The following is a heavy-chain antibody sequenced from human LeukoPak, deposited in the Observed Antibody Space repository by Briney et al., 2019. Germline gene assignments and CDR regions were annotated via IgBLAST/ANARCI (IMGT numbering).Heavy chain of an antibody. CDR2: IKQDGSEK. CDR3: ARDKYGAYFDS. D-gene: IGHD4-17*01. J-gene: IGHJ4*02. V-gene: IGHV3-7*04. CDR1: GFTFSSNA. Sequence: GGSLRLSCAASGFTFSSNAMTWVRQAPGKGLEWVANIKQDGSEKYYVDSVKGRFTISRDNAKNSLYLQMNSLRVEDTAVYYCARDKYGAYFDSWGQGILVTVSS.